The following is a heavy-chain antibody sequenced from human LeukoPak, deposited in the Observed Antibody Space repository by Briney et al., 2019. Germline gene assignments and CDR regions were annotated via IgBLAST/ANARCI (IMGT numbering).Heavy chain of an antibody. CDR1: GYTLTELS. CDR2: FDPKDGET. Sequence: ASVKVSCKVSGYTLTELSMHWVRQAPGKGLEWVGGFDPKDGETIYAQKFQGRVTMTEDTSTDTAYMELSSLRSEDTAVYYCATPPRGGSYRPGFDPWGQGTLVTVSS. D-gene: IGHD1-26*01. J-gene: IGHJ5*02. CDR3: ATPPRGGSYRPGFDP. V-gene: IGHV1-24*01.